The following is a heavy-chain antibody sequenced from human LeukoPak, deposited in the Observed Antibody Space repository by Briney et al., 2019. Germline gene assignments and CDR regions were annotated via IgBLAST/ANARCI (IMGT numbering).Heavy chain of an antibody. D-gene: IGHD6-13*01. J-gene: IGHJ3*02. V-gene: IGHV3-21*01. CDR1: GFTFSSYS. CDR2: ISSSSSYI. Sequence: GGSLRLSCAASGFTFSSYSRNWVRQAPGKGLECVSAISSSSSYIYYADSVKGRFTISRDNAKNSLYLQMNSLRAEDTAVYYCARDIAAASDAFDIWGQGTMVTVSS. CDR3: ARDIAAASDAFDI.